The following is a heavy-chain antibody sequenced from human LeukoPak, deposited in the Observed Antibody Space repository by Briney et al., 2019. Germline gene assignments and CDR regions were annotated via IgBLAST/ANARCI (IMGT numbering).Heavy chain of an antibody. CDR2: ISAYNGNT. CDR1: GYTLTSYG. Sequence: ASVKVSCKASGYTLTSYGISWVRQAPGQGLEWMGWISAYNGNTNYAQKLQGRVTMTTDTSTSTAYMELRSLRSDDTAVYYCARVRDYDFWSGYHDAFDIWGQGTMVTVSS. V-gene: IGHV1-18*01. D-gene: IGHD3-3*01. CDR3: ARVRDYDFWSGYHDAFDI. J-gene: IGHJ3*02.